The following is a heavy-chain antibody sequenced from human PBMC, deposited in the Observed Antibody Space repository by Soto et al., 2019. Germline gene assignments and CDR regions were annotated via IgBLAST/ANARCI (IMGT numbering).Heavy chain of an antibody. CDR1: AGSISSSSYY. D-gene: IGHD2-15*01. J-gene: IGHJ6*02. CDR3: ARRPSGCSGGSCYSEYYGMDV. Sequence: SETLSLTCTVSAGSISSSSYYWGWIRQPPGKGLEWIGSIYYSGSTYYNPSLKSRVTISVDTSKNQFSLKLSSVTAADTAVYYCARRPSGCSGGSCYSEYYGMDVWVQGTTVTVSS. V-gene: IGHV4-39*01. CDR2: IYYSGST.